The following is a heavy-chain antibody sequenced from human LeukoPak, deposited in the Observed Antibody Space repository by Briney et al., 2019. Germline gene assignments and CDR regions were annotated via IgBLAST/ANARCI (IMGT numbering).Heavy chain of an antibody. CDR1: GFTFSSYS. Sequence: GSLRLSCAASGFTFSSYSMNWVRQAPGKGLEWIGEINHSGSTNYNPSLKSRVTISVDTSKNQFSLKLSSVTAADTAVYYCARARGDGYNSFDYWGQGTLVTVSS. V-gene: IGHV4-34*01. CDR3: ARARGDGYNSFDY. J-gene: IGHJ4*02. D-gene: IGHD5-24*01. CDR2: INHSGST.